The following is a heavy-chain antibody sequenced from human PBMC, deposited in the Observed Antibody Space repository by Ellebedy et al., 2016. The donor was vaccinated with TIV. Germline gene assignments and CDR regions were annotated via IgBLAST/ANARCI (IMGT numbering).Heavy chain of an antibody. CDR3: ARDRDAVYGEADY. J-gene: IGHJ4*02. CDR1: GGTFNSNS. V-gene: IGHV1-46*02. Sequence: ASVKVSXXASGGTFNSNSIIWVRQAPGQGLEWMGIIHPRAGGTSYAPKFQGRVTMTRDTSTSTVYMELSSLSSDDTAVFYCARDRDAVYGEADYWGQGTLVTVSS. CDR2: IHPRAGGT. D-gene: IGHD5/OR15-5a*01.